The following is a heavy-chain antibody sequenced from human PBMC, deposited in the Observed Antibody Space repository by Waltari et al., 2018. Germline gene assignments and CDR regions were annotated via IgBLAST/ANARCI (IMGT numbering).Heavy chain of an antibody. CDR1: GFTFDEFG. CDR2: IWYDGSIQ. Sequence: QVQLVESGGGVVQPGKSLRLSCEAFGFTFDEFGMHWVRQAPGKGLQWVAVIWYDGSIQHYAESVKGRFTISRDNAENILNLEMSGLRVEDTAVYYCARKKAGLLDAFDIWGQGTMVTVSS. CDR3: ARKKAGLLDAFDI. J-gene: IGHJ3*02. D-gene: IGHD2-15*01. V-gene: IGHV3-33*01.